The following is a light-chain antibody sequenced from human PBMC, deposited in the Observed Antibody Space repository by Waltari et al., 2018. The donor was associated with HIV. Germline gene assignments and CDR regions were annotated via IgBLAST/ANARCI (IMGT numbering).Light chain of an antibody. CDR2: GTS. J-gene: IGKJ2*01. Sequence: VLTQSPGTLSLSPGGRATLSCKTSQNINNHHLAWYQHKVGQAPRLLIYGTSSRATGIPERFRGSGSGTDFTLTINKLVPEDSAVYYCHHYGTSPHSFGQGTKLEIK. V-gene: IGKV3-20*01. CDR1: QNINNHH. CDR3: HHYGTSPHS.